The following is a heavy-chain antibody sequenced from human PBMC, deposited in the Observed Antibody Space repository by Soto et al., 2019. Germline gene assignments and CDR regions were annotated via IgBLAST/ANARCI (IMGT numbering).Heavy chain of an antibody. CDR3: ARDGRIRRPDWYFDL. CDR1: GLTFSSYE. CDR2: ISRSGSTI. V-gene: IGHV3-48*03. Sequence: VGSLRLSCAASGLTFSSYEMNWVGQAPGKGLEWVSYISRSGSTIYYADSVKGRVTISRDNAKNSLYLQMNSLRAEDTAVYYCARDGRIRRPDWYFDLWGRGTLVTVSS. D-gene: IGHD2-15*01. J-gene: IGHJ2*01.